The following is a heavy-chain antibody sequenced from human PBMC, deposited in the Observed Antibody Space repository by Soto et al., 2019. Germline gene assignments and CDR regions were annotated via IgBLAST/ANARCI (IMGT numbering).Heavy chain of an antibody. D-gene: IGHD4-17*01. CDR2: ISAYNGNT. CDR1: GYTFSSFG. CDR3: ARGGRYGDYDVY. J-gene: IGHJ4*02. V-gene: IGHV1-18*01. Sequence: VKVSCKASGYTFSSFGITWVRQAPGQGLEWMGWISAYNGNTNYAQKLQGRVTMTTDTSTSTAYMDLRSLRSDDTAVYYCARGGRYGDYDVYWGQGTLVTVSS.